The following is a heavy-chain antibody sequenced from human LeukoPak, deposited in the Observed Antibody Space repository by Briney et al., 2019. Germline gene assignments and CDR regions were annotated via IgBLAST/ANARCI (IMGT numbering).Heavy chain of an antibody. CDR2: ITSSSTYI. CDR3: ARRVDNYGDYRDY. CDR1: GFTFSSYN. D-gene: IGHD4-17*01. V-gene: IGHV3-21*04. J-gene: IGHJ4*02. Sequence: GGSLRLSCAGSGFTFSSYNMNWVRQAPGKGLKWVSSITSSSTYIYYADSVKGRFTISRDNSKNTLYLQMNSLRAEDTAVYYCARRVDNYGDYRDYWGQGTLVTVSS.